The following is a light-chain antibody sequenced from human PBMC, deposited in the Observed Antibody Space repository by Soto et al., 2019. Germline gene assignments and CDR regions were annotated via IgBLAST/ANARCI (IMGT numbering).Light chain of an antibody. CDR3: QQDGSSRWS. CDR1: QTVGSAY. Sequence: EIVLTQSPGTLSLSPGDRASLSCRASQTVGSAYLAWYQHKPDQAPRILIFGTSSRATGIPDRFSGSGSGTDFTLTISRLAPEDFAVYYCQQDGSSRWSFGQGTKVEAK. CDR2: GTS. J-gene: IGKJ1*01. V-gene: IGKV3-20*01.